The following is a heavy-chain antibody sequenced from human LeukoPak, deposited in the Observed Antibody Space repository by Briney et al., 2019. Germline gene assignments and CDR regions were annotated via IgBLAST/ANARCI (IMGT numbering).Heavy chain of an antibody. Sequence: GRSLRLSCAASGFTVSSNYMSWVRQAPGRGLEWVSVIYSGGSTYYADPVKGRFTISRDNSKNTLLLQMNSLRAGDTAVYYCARGTVTMVDYWGEGTLVTVSS. V-gene: IGHV3-66*01. CDR1: GFTVSSNY. CDR2: IYSGGST. J-gene: IGHJ4*02. CDR3: ARGTVTMVDY. D-gene: IGHD3-10*01.